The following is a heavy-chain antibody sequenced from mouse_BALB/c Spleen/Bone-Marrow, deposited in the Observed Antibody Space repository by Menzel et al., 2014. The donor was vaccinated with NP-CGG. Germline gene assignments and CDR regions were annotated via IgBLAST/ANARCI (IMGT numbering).Heavy chain of an antibody. CDR3: ARYYYGSSLFAY. D-gene: IGHD1-1*01. V-gene: IGHV14-3*02. J-gene: IGHJ3*01. Sequence: EVQLQQSGAELVKPGASVKLSCTASGFNIKDTYMYWVKQRPEQGLEWIGRIDPANGNTKYDPKFQDKATITADTSSNTAYLQLSNLTSEDTAVYYCARYYYGSSLFAYWGQGTLVTVSA. CDR2: IDPANGNT. CDR1: GFNIKDTY.